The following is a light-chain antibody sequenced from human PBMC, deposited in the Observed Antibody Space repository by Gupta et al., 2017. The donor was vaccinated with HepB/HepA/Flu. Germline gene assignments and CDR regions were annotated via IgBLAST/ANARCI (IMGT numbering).Light chain of an antibody. V-gene: IGKV1-39*01. J-gene: IGKJ2*02. CDR2: AAS. Sequence: DIQMTQSPSSLSASVGDRVTITRRASQSISSYLNWYQQKPGKAPKLLIYAASRVQSGVPSRFSGSGSGTDFTLTISRLQPEDFATYYCQQSDSTLCTFGQGTKVEIK. CDR1: QSISSY. CDR3: QQSDSTLCT.